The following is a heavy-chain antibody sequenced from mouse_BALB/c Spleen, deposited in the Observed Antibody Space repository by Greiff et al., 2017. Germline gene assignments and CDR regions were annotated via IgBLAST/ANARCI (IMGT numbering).Heavy chain of an antibody. J-gene: IGHJ3*01. CDR1: GFSLTSYG. CDR3: ARNGDTTATGFAY. D-gene: IGHD1-2*01. CDR2: IWSGGST. Sequence: VQRVESGPGLVQPSQSLSITCTVSGFSLTSYGVHWVRQSPGKGLEWLGVIWSGGSTDYNAAFISRLSISKDNSKSQVFFKMNSLQADDTAIYYCARNGDTTATGFAYWGQGTLVTVSA. V-gene: IGHV2-4-1*01.